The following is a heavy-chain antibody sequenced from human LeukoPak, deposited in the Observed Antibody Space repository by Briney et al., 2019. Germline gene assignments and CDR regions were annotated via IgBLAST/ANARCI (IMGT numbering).Heavy chain of an antibody. CDR2: INPNSGGT. V-gene: IGHV1-2*02. CDR1: GYTFTGYY. J-gene: IGHJ4*02. CDR3: ARGYGSGSFYHY. D-gene: IGHD3-10*01. Sequence: PMASVKVSCKASGYTFTGYYMHWVRQAPGQGLEWMGWINPNSGGTNYAQKFQDRVTMTRDTSISTVYMELSRLRYDDTAVYYCARGYGSGSFYHYWGQGTLVTVSS.